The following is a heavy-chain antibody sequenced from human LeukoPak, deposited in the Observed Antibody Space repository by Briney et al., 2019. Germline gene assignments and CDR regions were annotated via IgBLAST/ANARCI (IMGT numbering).Heavy chain of an antibody. D-gene: IGHD2-15*01. J-gene: IGHJ4*02. V-gene: IGHV3-33*01. Sequence: PGRSLRLSCAASGFTFSSYGMHWVRQAPGKGLEWVAVIWYDGSNKYYADSVKGRFTISRDNSKNTLYLQMNSLRAEDTALYYCAAEYCGGGFCYTRHSGHDYWGQGTLVTVSS. CDR3: AAEYCGGGFCYTRHSGHDY. CDR1: GFTFSSYG. CDR2: IWYDGSNK.